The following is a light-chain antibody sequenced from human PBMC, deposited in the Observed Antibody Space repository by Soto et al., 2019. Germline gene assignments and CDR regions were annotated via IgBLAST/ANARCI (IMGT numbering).Light chain of an antibody. CDR3: APWDASLNGVI. CDR1: SSNIGTYT. Sequence: QSVLTQPPSASGTPGQRATISCSGSSSNIGTYTVNWYQQVPGTAPKLLIYSNNQRPSGVPDRFSGSKSGTSASLAISGLQSEDEADYYCAPWDASLNGVIFGGGTKLTVL. J-gene: IGLJ2*01. CDR2: SNN. V-gene: IGLV1-44*01.